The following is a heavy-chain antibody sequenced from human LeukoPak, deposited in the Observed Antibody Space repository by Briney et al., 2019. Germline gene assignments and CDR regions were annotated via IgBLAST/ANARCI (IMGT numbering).Heavy chain of an antibody. J-gene: IGHJ3*02. Sequence: PGGSLRLSCAASGFTFSSYEMNCVRQAPGKGLEWVSYISSSGSTIYYADSVKGRFTISRDNAKNSLYLQMNSLRAEDTAVYYCNHLAVAGDAFDMWGQGTMVTVSS. CDR3: NHLAVAGDAFDM. CDR2: ISSSGSTI. CDR1: GFTFSSYE. V-gene: IGHV3-48*03. D-gene: IGHD2-15*01.